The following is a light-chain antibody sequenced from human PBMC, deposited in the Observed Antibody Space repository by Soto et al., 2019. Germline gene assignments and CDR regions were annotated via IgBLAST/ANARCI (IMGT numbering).Light chain of an antibody. CDR1: QSVTSSF. CDR2: GAS. J-gene: IGKJ3*01. Sequence: EVVLTQSPGSLSLSPGERATLSCRASQSVTSSFLAWYQQKPGQAPRLVIYGASIRPAGIPDRFSGSGSETDFTLTISRLEPEDFAVYYCAYYGTSPKFIFGPGTKVDIK. CDR3: AYYGTSPKFI. V-gene: IGKV3-20*01.